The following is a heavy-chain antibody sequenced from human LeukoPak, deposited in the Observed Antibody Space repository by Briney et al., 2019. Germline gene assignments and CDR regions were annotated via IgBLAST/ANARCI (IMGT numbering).Heavy chain of an antibody. CDR2: ISSSGNTI. CDR3: ARDNTYYDRLLGY. J-gene: IGHJ4*02. Sequence: PGGSLRLSCAASGFTFSSYGMSWVRQAPGKGLEWVSYISSSGNTIYYADSVKGRFTISRDNAKNSLYLQMNSLRAEDTAVYYCARDNTYYDRLLGYWGQGTLVTVSS. D-gene: IGHD3-22*01. V-gene: IGHV3-48*04. CDR1: GFTFSSYG.